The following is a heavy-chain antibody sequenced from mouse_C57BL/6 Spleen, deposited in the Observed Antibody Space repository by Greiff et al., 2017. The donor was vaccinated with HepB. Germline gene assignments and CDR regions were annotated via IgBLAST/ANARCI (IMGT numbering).Heavy chain of an antibody. D-gene: IGHD2-2*01. Sequence: VQLQQSGPELVKPGASVKISCKASGYAFSSSWMNWVKQRPGKGLEWIGRIYPGDGDTNYNGKFKGKATLTADKSSSTAYMKLSSLTSEDSAVYFCARGRGGNDDYAMDYWGQGTSVTVSS. CDR3: ARGRGGNDDYAMDY. J-gene: IGHJ4*01. CDR2: IYPGDGDT. V-gene: IGHV1-82*01. CDR1: GYAFSSSW.